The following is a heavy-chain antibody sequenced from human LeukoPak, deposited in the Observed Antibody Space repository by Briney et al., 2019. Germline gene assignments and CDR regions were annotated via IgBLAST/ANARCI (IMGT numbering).Heavy chain of an antibody. D-gene: IGHD4-11*01. V-gene: IGHV4-31*03. CDR2: IHYLGST. J-gene: IGHJ4*02. CDR3: ARVRTTLSGFAFDY. Sequence: SETLSLTCTVSGGSFSSGGFYWSWIRQHPGKGLEWIGYIHYLGSTHYNASLRSRITISTDTSKNQFSLKLRSVTAAGTAVYYCARVRTTLSGFAFDYWGQRTLVTVSS. CDR1: GGSFSSGGFY.